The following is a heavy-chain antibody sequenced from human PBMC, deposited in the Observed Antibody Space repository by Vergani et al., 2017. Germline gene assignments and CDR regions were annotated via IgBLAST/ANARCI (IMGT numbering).Heavy chain of an antibody. Sequence: EVQLVESGGGLVQPGGSLRLSCAASGFIFSSYWMHWVRQAPGKGLEWVAAIKEDGSEKQYVDSVKGRFTISRDNAKKSLYLQMNSLRGEDTGVYYCAKDYNIMGALHYWGQGTLVAVSS. CDR1: GFIFSSYW. CDR3: AKDYNIMGALHY. CDR2: IKEDGSEK. V-gene: IGHV3-7*03. J-gene: IGHJ4*02. D-gene: IGHD3-22*01.